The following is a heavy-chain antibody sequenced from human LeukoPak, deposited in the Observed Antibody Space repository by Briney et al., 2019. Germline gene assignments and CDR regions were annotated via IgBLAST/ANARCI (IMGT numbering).Heavy chain of an antibody. J-gene: IGHJ4*02. CDR3: ARGGVAYCGGDCYFAY. D-gene: IGHD2-21*02. Sequence: SVKVSCKASGGTFSSYAISWVRQAPGQGLEWMGGIIPIFGTANYAQKFQGRVTITADESTSTAYMELSSLRSEDTAVYYCARGGVAYCGGDCYFAYWGQGTLVTVSS. CDR2: IIPIFGTA. CDR1: GGTFSSYA. V-gene: IGHV1-69*13.